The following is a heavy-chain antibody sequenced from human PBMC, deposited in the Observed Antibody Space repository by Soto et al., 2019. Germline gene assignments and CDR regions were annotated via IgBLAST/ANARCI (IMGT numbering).Heavy chain of an antibody. Sequence: GGSLRLSCAASGFTFSSYGMHWVRQAPGKGLEWVAVISYDGSNKYYADSVKGRFTISRDNSKNTLYLQMNSLRAEDTAVYYCARKEDHTVVTQSAFDYWGQGTLVTVSS. V-gene: IGHV3-30*03. CDR3: ARKEDHTVVTQSAFDY. CDR1: GFTFSSYG. J-gene: IGHJ4*02. CDR2: ISYDGSNK. D-gene: IGHD2-21*02.